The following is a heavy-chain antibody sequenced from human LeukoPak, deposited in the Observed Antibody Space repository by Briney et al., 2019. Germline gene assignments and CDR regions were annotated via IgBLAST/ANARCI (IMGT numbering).Heavy chain of an antibody. V-gene: IGHV3-9*03. Sequence: GGSLRLSCAASGFTFDDYAMHWVRQAPGKGLEWVSGISWNSGSIGYADSVKGRFTISRDNAKNSLYLQMNSLRAEDMALYYCAKGLNFWSGWPPDDAFDIWGQGTMVTVSS. CDR2: ISWNSGSI. J-gene: IGHJ3*02. CDR3: AKGLNFWSGWPPDDAFDI. D-gene: IGHD3-3*01. CDR1: GFTFDDYA.